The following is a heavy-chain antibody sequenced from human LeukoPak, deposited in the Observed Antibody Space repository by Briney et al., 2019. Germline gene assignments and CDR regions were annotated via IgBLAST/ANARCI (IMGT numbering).Heavy chain of an antibody. CDR2: ISSSSSTI. D-gene: IGHD1-26*01. Sequence: GGTLTLSCAASGFTFSSYSKNWFLQPPRKGLEWVSYISSSSSTIYYADSVKGRFTISRDNAKNSLYLQMNSLRAEDTAVYYCARDLGRNWGQGTLVTVSS. CDR3: ARDLGRN. CDR1: GFTFSSYS. V-gene: IGHV3-48*04. J-gene: IGHJ4*02.